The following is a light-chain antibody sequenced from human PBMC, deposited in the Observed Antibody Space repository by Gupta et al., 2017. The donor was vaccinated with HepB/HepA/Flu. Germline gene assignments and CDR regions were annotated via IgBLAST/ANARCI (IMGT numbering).Light chain of an antibody. J-gene: IGLJ1*01. V-gene: IGLV3-1*01. CDR1: KLGDKY. Sequence: SYELTQPPSVSVSTGQTATITCSGDKLGDKYVCWYQQKPGQSPVLDIHQNYKRPSGIPERFSGSNSGNTATLTISGTQDIDEADYYCQAWDSRIGVFGTGTKVTVL. CDR2: QNY. CDR3: QAWDSRIGV.